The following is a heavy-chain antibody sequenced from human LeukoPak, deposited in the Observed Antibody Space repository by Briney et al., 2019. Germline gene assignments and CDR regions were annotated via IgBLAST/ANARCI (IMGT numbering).Heavy chain of an antibody. D-gene: IGHD6-13*01. CDR2: IYPGDSDT. CDR1: GYSFTSYW. Sequence: GESLKISCKGSGYSFTSYWIGWVRQMPGKGLEWMGIIYPGDSDTRYSPSFQGQVTISADKSITTAYLQWSSLKASDTAMYYCARLGTAAGDYYYYMDVWGKGTTVTVSS. J-gene: IGHJ6*03. V-gene: IGHV5-51*01. CDR3: ARLGTAAGDYYYYMDV.